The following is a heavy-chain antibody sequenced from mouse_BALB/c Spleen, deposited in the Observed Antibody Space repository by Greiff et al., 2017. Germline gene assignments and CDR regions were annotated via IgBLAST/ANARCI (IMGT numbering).Heavy chain of an antibody. Sequence: DVKLVESGGGLVKPGGSLKLSCAASGFTFSSYTMSWVRQTPEKRLEWVATISSGGSYTYYPDSVKGRFTISRDNAKNTLYLQMSSLKSEDTAMYYCTRDQVYRYDGEFAYWGQGTLVTVSA. J-gene: IGHJ3*01. V-gene: IGHV5-6-4*01. D-gene: IGHD2-14*01. CDR3: TRDQVYRYDGEFAY. CDR1: GFTFSSYT. CDR2: ISSGGSYT.